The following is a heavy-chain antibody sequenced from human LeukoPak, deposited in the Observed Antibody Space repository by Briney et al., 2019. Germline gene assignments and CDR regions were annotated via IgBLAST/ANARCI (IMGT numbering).Heavy chain of an antibody. Sequence: SETLSLTCSVSGGSITPYYWSWIRRSPGKGLEWIGYIYYSGSTQYHASLKSRVHMSVDTSKNQFSLNLSSVTAADTGVYYCARHFAPFRLDPHFDSWGQGTLVTVSS. CDR2: IYYSGST. D-gene: IGHD1-1*01. J-gene: IGHJ4*02. CDR1: GGSITPYY. V-gene: IGHV4-59*08. CDR3: ARHFAPFRLDPHFDS.